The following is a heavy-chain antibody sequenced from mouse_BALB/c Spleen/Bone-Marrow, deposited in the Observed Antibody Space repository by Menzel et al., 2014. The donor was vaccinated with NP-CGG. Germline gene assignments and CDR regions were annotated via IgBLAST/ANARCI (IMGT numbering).Heavy chain of an antibody. D-gene: IGHD1-2*01. V-gene: IGHV4-1*02. Sequence: EVKLMEFGGGLVQPGGSLKLSCTASGFDFSRYWMSWVRQAPGKGLQWIGEINPESSTINYTPSLKDKFIISRDNAKNTLYLQMSKARSEDTALYYCARLSYYGLTDYWGQGTTLTVSS. CDR2: INPESSTI. CDR3: ARLSYYGLTDY. CDR1: GFDFSRYW. J-gene: IGHJ2*01.